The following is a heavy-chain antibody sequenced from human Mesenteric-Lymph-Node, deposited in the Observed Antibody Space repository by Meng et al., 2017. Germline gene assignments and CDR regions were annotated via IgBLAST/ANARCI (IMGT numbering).Heavy chain of an antibody. CDR3: ASPLGILGIVDL. D-gene: IGHD7-27*01. CDR1: GGSISSSNYY. Sequence: VQLQESGPGLVKPSQTLSLPCTVSGGSISSSNYYWSWICQPPGKGLEWSGHIYNSGSTYYNPSLKSRITISVGTSKNQFSLKLSSVTAADTAVYYCASPLGILGIVDLWGRGTLVTVSS. J-gene: IGHJ2*01. V-gene: IGHV4-30-4*01. CDR2: IYNSGST.